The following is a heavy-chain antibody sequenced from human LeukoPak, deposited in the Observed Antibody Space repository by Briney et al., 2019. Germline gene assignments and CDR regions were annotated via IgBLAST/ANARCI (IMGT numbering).Heavy chain of an antibody. CDR1: GFTFRSYW. CDR2: INGDGSST. D-gene: IGHD5-24*01. J-gene: IGHJ4*02. V-gene: IGHV3-74*01. CDR3: ARDTRYGDGYKY. Sequence: GGSLRLSCAASGFTFRSYWMHWVRQAPGKGLVWVSRINGDGSSTSYEDSVKGRFTISRDNAKNTLYLQMKSLRAEDTAVYYCARDTRYGDGYKYWGQGTLDTVSS.